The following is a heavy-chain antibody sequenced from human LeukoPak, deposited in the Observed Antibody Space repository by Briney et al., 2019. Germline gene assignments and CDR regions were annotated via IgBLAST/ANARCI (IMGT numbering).Heavy chain of an antibody. V-gene: IGHV1-46*01. J-gene: IGHJ5*02. CDR1: GYTFTDHY. CDR2: INPLRGIT. Sequence: ASVKVSCKASGYTFTDHYVHWVRQAPGLGLEWMGIINPLRGITIYAQKFQGRVTMTSDTSTNTVYMESSSLISEDTAVYYCTRTIGYRPVAGLKEKWFDPWGQGTLVTVSS. D-gene: IGHD6-19*01. CDR3: TRTIGYRPVAGLKEKWFDP.